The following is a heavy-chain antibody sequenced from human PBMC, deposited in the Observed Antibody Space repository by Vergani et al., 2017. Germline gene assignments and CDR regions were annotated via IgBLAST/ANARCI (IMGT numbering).Heavy chain of an antibody. CDR3: AREEHRSCYDSSGSPPRGAFDI. CDR2: IYHSGST. D-gene: IGHD3-22*01. J-gene: IGHJ3*02. CDR1: GGSISSSNW. V-gene: IGHV4-4*02. Sequence: QVQLQESGPGLVKPSGTLSLTCAVSGGSISSSNWWSWVRQPPGKGLEWIGEIYHSGSTNYNPSLKSRVTISVDKSKNQFSLKLSSVTAADTAVYYCAREEHRSCYDSSGSPPRGAFDIWGQGTMVTVSS.